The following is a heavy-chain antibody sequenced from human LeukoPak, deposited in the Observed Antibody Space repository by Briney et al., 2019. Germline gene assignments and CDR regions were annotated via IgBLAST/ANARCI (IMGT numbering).Heavy chain of an antibody. J-gene: IGHJ2*01. D-gene: IGHD5-12*01. CDR1: GGSISSYY. V-gene: IGHV4-59*01. Sequence: PSETLSLTCTVSGGSISSYYWSWIRQPPGKGLEWIGYIYYSGSTHNYNPSLNSRVTISVDTSENQLSLRLTSVTAADTAVYYCARGESRGYDYYWNFDLWGRGTLVTVSS. CDR2: IYYSGSTH. CDR3: ARGESRGYDYYWNFDL.